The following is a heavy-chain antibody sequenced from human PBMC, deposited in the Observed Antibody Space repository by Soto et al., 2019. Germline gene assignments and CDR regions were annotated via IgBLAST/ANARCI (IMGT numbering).Heavy chain of an antibody. Sequence: PSQTLSLTCAISGDSVSSNNTSWDWIRQSPSRGLEWLGRTYFRSKWYNDYAVSVKSRITINPDTSKNQFSMQLNSVTPEDTAVYYCARTIATTGAMDVWGQGTTVTVS. CDR3: ARTIATTGAMDV. J-gene: IGHJ6*02. V-gene: IGHV6-1*01. CDR1: GDSVSSNNTS. CDR2: TYFRSKWYN. D-gene: IGHD6-13*01.